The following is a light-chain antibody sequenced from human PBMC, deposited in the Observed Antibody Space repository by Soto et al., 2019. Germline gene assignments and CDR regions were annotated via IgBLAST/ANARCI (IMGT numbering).Light chain of an antibody. CDR1: QDIKNY. CDR3: QQRDDFIT. J-gene: IGKJ4*01. Sequence: DIQMTQSPSSLSAPVGDRVTITCQASQDIKNYLNWYQQKPGKAPKLLIYEASNLETGVPSRFSESGSGRSFTFTISSLQPEDIATYYCQQRDDFITFGGGTRIEIK. CDR2: EAS. V-gene: IGKV1-33*01.